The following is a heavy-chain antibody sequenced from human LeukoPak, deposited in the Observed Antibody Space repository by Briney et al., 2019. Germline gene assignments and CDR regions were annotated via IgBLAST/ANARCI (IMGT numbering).Heavy chain of an antibody. D-gene: IGHD1-26*01. V-gene: IGHV3-21*01. CDR2: ISSSSSYI. CDR1: GFTFSSYS. J-gene: IGHJ5*02. Sequence: GGSLRLSCAASGFTFSSYSMNWVRQAPGKGLEWVSSISSSSSYIYYADSVKGRFTISRDNAKNSLYLQMNSLRAADTAVYYCARGKWGAQGSYNWFDPWGQGTLVTVSS. CDR3: ARGKWGAQGSYNWFDP.